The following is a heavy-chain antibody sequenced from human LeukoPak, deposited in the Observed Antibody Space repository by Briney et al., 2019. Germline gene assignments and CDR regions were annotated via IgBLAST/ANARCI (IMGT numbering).Heavy chain of an antibody. Sequence: KPSETLSLTCTVSGGSISSYYWSWIRQPPGKGLEWIGYIYYSGSTNYNPSLKSRVTISVDTSKNQFSLKLSSETAADTAVYYCARDRYYYGSGSYSTDWYFDLWGRGTLVTVSS. V-gene: IGHV4-59*01. J-gene: IGHJ2*01. CDR2: IYYSGST. D-gene: IGHD3-10*01. CDR3: ARDRYYYGSGSYSTDWYFDL. CDR1: GGSISSYY.